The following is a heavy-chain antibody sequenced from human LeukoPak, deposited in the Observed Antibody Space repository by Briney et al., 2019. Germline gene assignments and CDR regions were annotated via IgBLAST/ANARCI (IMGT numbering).Heavy chain of an antibody. CDR3: ARDAESDTGDFLYFDY. CDR2: VYYSGSS. D-gene: IGHD4-17*01. J-gene: IGHJ4*02. V-gene: IGHV4-39*07. CDR1: GDSITSNSFY. Sequence: SETLSLTCTVSGDSITSNSFYWGWNRQPPGKGLEWIGSVYYSGSSYSNPSLKSRVTISVDTPKNQFSLKVTSVTAADTAVYYCARDAESDTGDFLYFDYWGQGTLVTVSS.